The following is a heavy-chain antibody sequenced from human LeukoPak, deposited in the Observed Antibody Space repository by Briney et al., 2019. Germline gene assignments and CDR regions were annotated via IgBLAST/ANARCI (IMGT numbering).Heavy chain of an antibody. CDR1: GFSVITNH. CDR3: AREQVVVTGVSVRHYYYYMDV. V-gene: IGHV3-53*01. Sequence: GGSLRLSCAASGFSVITNHMTWVRQAPGKGLECVSITYSGGSTFYADSVKGRLTISRDNSKNALYLQMNSLRAEDTAVYYCAREQVVVTGVSVRHYYYYMDVWGKGTTVTVSS. J-gene: IGHJ6*03. D-gene: IGHD3-22*01. CDR2: TYSGGST.